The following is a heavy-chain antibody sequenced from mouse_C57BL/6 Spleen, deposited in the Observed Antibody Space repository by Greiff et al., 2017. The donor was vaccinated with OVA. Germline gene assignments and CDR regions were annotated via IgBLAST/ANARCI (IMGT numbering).Heavy chain of an antibody. Sequence: VQLQQSGAELARPGASVKMSCKASGYTFTSYTMHWVKQRPGQGLEWIGYINPSSGYTKYNQKFKDKATLTADKSSSTAYMQLSSLTSEDSAVYYCARGGPSTTVVEDAMDYWGQGTSVTVSS. CDR1: GYTFTSYT. CDR3: ARGGPSTTVVEDAMDY. J-gene: IGHJ4*01. D-gene: IGHD1-1*01. V-gene: IGHV1-4*01. CDR2: INPSSGYT.